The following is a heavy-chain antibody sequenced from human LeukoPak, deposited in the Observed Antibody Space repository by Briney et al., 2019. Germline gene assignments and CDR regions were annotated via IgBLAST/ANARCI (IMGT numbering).Heavy chain of an antibody. CDR2: IYYSGST. Sequence: PSETLSLTCTVSGGSISSYYWSWIRQTPGKGLEWIGYIYYSGSTNFNPSLKSRVTISVETSKNQFSLKLSSVTAADTAVYYCARHRDYYDTSRGGYYFGYWGQGALVTVSS. CDR1: GGSISSYY. CDR3: ARHRDYYDTSRGGYYFGY. V-gene: IGHV4-59*08. J-gene: IGHJ4*02. D-gene: IGHD3-22*01.